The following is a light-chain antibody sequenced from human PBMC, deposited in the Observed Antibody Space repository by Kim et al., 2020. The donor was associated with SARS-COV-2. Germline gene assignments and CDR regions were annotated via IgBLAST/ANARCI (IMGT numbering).Light chain of an antibody. CDR3: QQYDSIPLT. CDR2: WAS. J-gene: IGKJ4*01. V-gene: IGKV4-1*01. Sequence: ATINCKSSQSVLYNSNNKNYLAWFQQKPGQPPKLLIYWASTRESGVPDRFSGSGSGTDFTLTISSVQAEYVAVYYCQQYDSIPLTFGGGTKVDIK. CDR1: QSVLYNSNNKNY.